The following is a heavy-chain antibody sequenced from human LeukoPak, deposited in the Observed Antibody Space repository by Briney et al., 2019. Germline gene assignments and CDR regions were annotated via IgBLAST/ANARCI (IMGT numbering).Heavy chain of an antibody. Sequence: SETLSLTCAVYGGSFSGYYWSWIRQPPGKGGEGTGEINHSGSTNYNPSLKSRVTISVDTSKNQFSLTLSSVTAADTAVYYCARGRGYGNSYYFGYWGQGTLVTVSS. CDR2: INHSGST. J-gene: IGHJ4*02. V-gene: IGHV4-34*01. D-gene: IGHD5-12*01. CDR3: ARGRGYGNSYYFGY. CDR1: GGSFSGYY.